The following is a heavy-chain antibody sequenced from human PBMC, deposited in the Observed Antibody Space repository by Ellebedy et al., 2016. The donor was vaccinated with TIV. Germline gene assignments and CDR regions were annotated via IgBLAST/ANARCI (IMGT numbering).Heavy chain of an antibody. CDR1: GYSFTNYG. J-gene: IGHJ4*02. CDR3: ARPYYDFWSGYSSGPFDY. CDR2: ISAFSGNT. V-gene: IGHV1-18*04. Sequence: AASVKVSCKASGYSFTNYGMSWVRQAPGQGLEWMGWISAFSGNTNYTQKFQGRVTMTTDTSTSTAYMELRSLRSDDTAVYYCARPYYDFWSGYSSGPFDYWGQGTLVTVSS. D-gene: IGHD3-3*01.